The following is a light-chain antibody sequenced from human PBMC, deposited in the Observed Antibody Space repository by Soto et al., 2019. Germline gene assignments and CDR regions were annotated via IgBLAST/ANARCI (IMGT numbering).Light chain of an antibody. CDR2: DAS. CDR1: QSISSY. Sequence: EIVLTQSPATLSLSPGERATLSCRASQSISSYVAWYQQKPGQAPRLLMYDASNRATGIQARFSGSGSGTDFTFIISSLEPEDFADYYCQQRSDWPLTFGGGTKVEI. CDR3: QQRSDWPLT. J-gene: IGKJ4*01. V-gene: IGKV3-11*01.